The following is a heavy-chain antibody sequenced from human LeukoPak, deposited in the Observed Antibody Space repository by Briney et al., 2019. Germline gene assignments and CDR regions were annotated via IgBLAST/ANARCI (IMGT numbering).Heavy chain of an antibody. V-gene: IGHV4-59*01. D-gene: IGHD6-19*01. CDR3: ARVGSSGWYLGGFEY. CDR2: IYYSGST. J-gene: IGHJ4*02. Sequence: SETLSLTCTVSGGSISSYYWSWIRQPPGKGLEWIGYIYYSGSTNYNPSLKSRVTISVDTSKNQFSLKLSSVTAADTAVYYCARVGSSGWYLGGFEYWGQGTLVTVSS. CDR1: GGSISSYY.